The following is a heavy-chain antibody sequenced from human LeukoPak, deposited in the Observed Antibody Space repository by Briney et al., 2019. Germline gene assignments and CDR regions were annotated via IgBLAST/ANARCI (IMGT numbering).Heavy chain of an antibody. D-gene: IGHD3-16*02. V-gene: IGHV4-59*01. CDR3: ARVYDYVWGGYLLQFDP. Sequence: SETLSLTCTVSGGSISSYYWSWIRQPPGKGLEWIGYIYYSGSTNYNPSLKSRVTISVDTSKNQFSLKLSSVTAADTAVYYCARVYDYVWGGYLLQFDPWGQGTLVSVSS. CDR1: GGSISSYY. J-gene: IGHJ5*02. CDR2: IYYSGST.